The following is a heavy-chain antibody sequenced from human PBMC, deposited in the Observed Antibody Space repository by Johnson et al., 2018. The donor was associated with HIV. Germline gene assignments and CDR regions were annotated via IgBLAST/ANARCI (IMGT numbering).Heavy chain of an antibody. CDR1: GFTFSGSA. CDR3: ARVVPYAFDL. D-gene: IGHD6-6*01. V-gene: IGHV3-73*01. CDR2: IRGRANTYAT. Sequence: EVQLVESGGGVVQPGRSLRLSCAASGFTFSGSAMHWVRQASGKGLEWVGRIRGRANTYATAYAASLKGSFTISRDDSTNTAYLQMNSLTPEDTAVYFCARVVPYAFDLWGQGTMVTVSS. J-gene: IGHJ3*01.